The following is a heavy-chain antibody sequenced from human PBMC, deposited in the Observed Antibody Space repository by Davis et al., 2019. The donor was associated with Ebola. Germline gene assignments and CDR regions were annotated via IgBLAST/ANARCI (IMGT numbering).Heavy chain of an antibody. J-gene: IGHJ4*02. CDR3: ARYSSGWDQVDY. Sequence: GSLRLSCTVSGYSISSGYYLGWIRQPPGKGLEWIGSIYHSGSTYYNPSLKSRVAISVDTSKNQFSLKLRSVTAADTAVYYCARYSSGWDQVDYWGQGTLVTVSS. D-gene: IGHD6-19*01. V-gene: IGHV4-38-2*02. CDR1: GYSISSGYY. CDR2: IYHSGST.